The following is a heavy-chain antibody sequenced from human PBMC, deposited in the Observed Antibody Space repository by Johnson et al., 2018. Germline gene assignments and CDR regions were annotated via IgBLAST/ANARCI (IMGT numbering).Heavy chain of an antibody. CDR2: ISSSSSTI. J-gene: IGHJ1*01. CDR1: GFTFSNYN. V-gene: IGHV3-48*02. CDR3: ARDLGYGGSFAQR. Sequence: VQLVESGGGLVQPGGSLRLSCAASGFTFSNYNMNWVRQAPGKGLEWVSYISSSSSTIYYAASVKGRFTISRDNAKNSLYLQMNSLRDEDTALYYCARDLGYGGSFAQRWGQGTLVTVSS. D-gene: IGHD1-26*01.